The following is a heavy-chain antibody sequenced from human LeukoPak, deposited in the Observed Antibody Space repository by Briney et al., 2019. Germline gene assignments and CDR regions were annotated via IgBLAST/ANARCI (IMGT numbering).Heavy chain of an antibody. CDR3: TRHSGTTNDAFYV. V-gene: IGHV3-73*01. D-gene: IGHD1-1*01. Sequence: DPGGSLILSFAASGFTFSGSAMHWVRQASGKGLEWVGRIRTKANSYATAYAASVKGRFTLSRDDSKNTAYLQMNSLKTEDTAVYYCTRHSGTTNDAFYVWGQGTMVTVSS. CDR2: IRTKANSYAT. J-gene: IGHJ3*01. CDR1: GFTFSGSA.